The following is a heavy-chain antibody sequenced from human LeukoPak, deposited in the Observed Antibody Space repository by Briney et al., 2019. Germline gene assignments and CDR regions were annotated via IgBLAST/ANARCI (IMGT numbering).Heavy chain of an antibody. D-gene: IGHD1-26*01. V-gene: IGHV3-30*18. CDR2: ISYDGSNK. CDR1: GFTFSSYG. CDR3: AKDRASGSYWYFDY. Sequence: PGGSLRLSCAASGFTFSSYGMHWVRQAPGKGLEWVAVISYDGSNKYYADSVKGRFTISRDNSKNTLYLQMNSLRAEVTAVYYCAKDRASGSYWYFDYWGQGTLVTVSS. J-gene: IGHJ4*02.